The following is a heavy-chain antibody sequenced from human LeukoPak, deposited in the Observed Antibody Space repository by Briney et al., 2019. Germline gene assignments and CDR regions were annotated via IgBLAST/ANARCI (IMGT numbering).Heavy chain of an antibody. D-gene: IGHD6-13*01. V-gene: IGHV4-38-2*01. Sequence: PSETLSLTRAVSGYSISSGYYWGWIRQPPGKGLEWIGSIYHSGSTYYNPSLKSRVTISVDTSKNQFSLKLSSVTAADTAVYYCARHLPGIAAADPSGYFDYWGQGTLVTVSS. CDR3: ARHLPGIAAADPSGYFDY. CDR2: IYHSGST. J-gene: IGHJ4*02. CDR1: GYSISSGYY.